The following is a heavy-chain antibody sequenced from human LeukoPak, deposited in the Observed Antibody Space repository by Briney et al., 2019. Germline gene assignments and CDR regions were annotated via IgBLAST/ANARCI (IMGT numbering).Heavy chain of an antibody. CDR3: AKDRCSGTSCYGKNGMDV. CDR2: ISGSGGST. Sequence: PGGSLRLSCAASGFTFSSYAMSWVRQAPGKGLEWVSAISGSGGSTYCADSVKGRFTISRDNSKNTPYLQMNSLRAEDTAVYCCAKDRCSGTSCYGKNGMDVWGKGTTVTVSS. V-gene: IGHV3-23*01. J-gene: IGHJ6*04. D-gene: IGHD2-2*01. CDR1: GFTFSSYA.